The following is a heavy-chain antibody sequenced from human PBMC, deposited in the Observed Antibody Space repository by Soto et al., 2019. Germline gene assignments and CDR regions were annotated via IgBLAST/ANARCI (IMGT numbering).Heavy chain of an antibody. Sequence: ASVKVSCKASGYTFTSYAMHWVRQAPGQRLEWMGRINAGNGNTKYSQKFQGRVTITRDTSASTAYMELSSLRSEDTAVYYCARDYGDILRFSFDIWGQGTMVTVSS. CDR2: INAGNGNT. CDR3: ARDYGDILRFSFDI. D-gene: IGHD4-17*01. J-gene: IGHJ3*02. V-gene: IGHV1-3*01. CDR1: GYTFTSYA.